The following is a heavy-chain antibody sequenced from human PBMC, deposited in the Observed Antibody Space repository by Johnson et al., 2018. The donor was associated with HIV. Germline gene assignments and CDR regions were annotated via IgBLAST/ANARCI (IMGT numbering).Heavy chain of an antibody. V-gene: IGHV3-30-3*01. CDR2: ISYDGSNK. D-gene: IGHD1-26*01. CDR3: ARDWEGYAFDI. Sequence: QVQLVESGGGLVQPGGSLRLSCAASGFTFSRYAMHWVRQAPGKGLEWVAVISYDGSNKYYADSVKGPFTISRDNSKNTLDLQMNRLRAQDTAVYYCARDWEGYAFDIWGQGTMVTVSS. CDR1: GFTFSRYA. J-gene: IGHJ3*02.